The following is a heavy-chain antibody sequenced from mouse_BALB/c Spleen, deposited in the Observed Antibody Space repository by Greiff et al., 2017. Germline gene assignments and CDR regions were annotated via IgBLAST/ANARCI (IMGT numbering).Heavy chain of an antibody. CDR3: ARATTVDYYFDY. CDR1: GFTFSSFG. Sequence: EVNVVESGGGLVQPGGSRKLSCAASGFTFSSFGMHWVRQAPEKGLEWVAYISSGSSTIYYADTVKGRFTISRDNPKNTLFLQMTSLRSEDTAMYYCARATTVDYYFDYWGQGTTLTVSS. V-gene: IGHV5-17*02. D-gene: IGHD1-1*01. J-gene: IGHJ2*01. CDR2: ISSGSSTI.